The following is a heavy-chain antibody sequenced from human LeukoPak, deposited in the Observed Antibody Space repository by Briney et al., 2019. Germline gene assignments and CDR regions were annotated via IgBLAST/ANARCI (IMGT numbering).Heavy chain of an antibody. CDR1: EFTFDDYV. D-gene: IGHD6-19*01. Sequence: PGGPLRLSCGVSEFTFDDYVIHWVRHAPGKGLEWVAAMCWTSGSIAYADSVKGRFNIFRDNAQSSLYLQMNSLRAEVTAFYYGARSSGSYDGYYGVEVWGQGTTVIVSS. CDR2: MCWTSGSI. V-gene: IGHV3-9*01. CDR3: ARSSGSYDGYYGVEV. J-gene: IGHJ6*02.